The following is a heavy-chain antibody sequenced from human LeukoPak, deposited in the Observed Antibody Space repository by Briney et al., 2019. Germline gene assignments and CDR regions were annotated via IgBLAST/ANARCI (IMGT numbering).Heavy chain of an antibody. CDR1: GGSISSSSYY. D-gene: IGHD6-13*01. J-gene: IGHJ4*02. V-gene: IGHV4-39*01. CDR3: ERRGIAAAGDDDY. CDR2: IYYSGST. Sequence: SETLSLTCTVSGGSISSSSYYWGWIRQPPGKGLEWIGSIYYSGSTYYNPSLKSRVTISVDTSKNQFSLKLSSVTAADTAVYYCERRGIAAAGDDDYWGQGTLVTVSP.